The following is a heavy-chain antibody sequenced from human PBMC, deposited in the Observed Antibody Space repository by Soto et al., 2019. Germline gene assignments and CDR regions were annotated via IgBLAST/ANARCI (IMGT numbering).Heavy chain of an antibody. CDR3: ARDRDPTMMQILRWFDP. CDR2: INGDGDYT. Sequence: PGGSLRLSCAASGFSFSSYWMHWLRQVPGKGLVWVSRINGDGDYTNYADSVKGRFTISRDNAKNTLYLQMNSLRAEDTAVYYSARDRDPTMMQILRWFDPWGQGTLVTVSS. CDR1: GFSFSSYW. V-gene: IGHV3-74*01. J-gene: IGHJ5*02. D-gene: IGHD5-12*01.